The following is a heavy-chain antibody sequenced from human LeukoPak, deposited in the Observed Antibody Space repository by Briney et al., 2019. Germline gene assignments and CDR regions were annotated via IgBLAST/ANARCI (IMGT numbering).Heavy chain of an antibody. CDR1: GFTFSTNG. CDR3: AKDQPYSSSWYSFDY. D-gene: IGHD6-13*01. V-gene: IGHV3-30*02. Sequence: GGSLRLPCAASGFTFSTNGMHWVRQAPGKGLEGVAFIRYDGSNKYYADSVKGRFTISRDNSKNTLYLQMNSLRAEDTAVYYCAKDQPYSSSWYSFDYWGQGTLVTVSS. J-gene: IGHJ4*02. CDR2: IRYDGSNK.